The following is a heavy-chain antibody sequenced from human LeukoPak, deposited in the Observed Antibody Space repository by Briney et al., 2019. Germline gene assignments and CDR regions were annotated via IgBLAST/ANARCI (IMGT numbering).Heavy chain of an antibody. J-gene: IGHJ5*02. V-gene: IGHV3-30*02. CDR1: GFTFSSYG. Sequence: PGGSLRLSYAASGFTFSSYGMHWVRQAPGKGLEWVAFIRYDGSNKYYADSVKGRFTISRDNSKNTLYLQMNSLRAEDTAVYYCAKDRVTYYDFLREMDWFDPWGQRTLVTVSS. D-gene: IGHD3-3*01. CDR3: AKDRVTYYDFLREMDWFDP. CDR2: IRYDGSNK.